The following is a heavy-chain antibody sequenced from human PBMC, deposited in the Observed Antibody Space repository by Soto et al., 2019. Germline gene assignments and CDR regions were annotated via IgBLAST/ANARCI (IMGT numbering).Heavy chain of an antibody. Sequence: ASVKVSCKASGYTFTSYGISWVRQAPGRGLEWMGWISAYNGNTNYAQKLQGRVTMTTDTSTSTAYMELRSLRSDDTAVYYCARGGLGGYSYGNFDYWGQGTLVTVSS. CDR3: ARGGLGGYSYGNFDY. J-gene: IGHJ4*02. V-gene: IGHV1-18*01. CDR2: ISAYNGNT. D-gene: IGHD5-18*01. CDR1: GYTFTSYG.